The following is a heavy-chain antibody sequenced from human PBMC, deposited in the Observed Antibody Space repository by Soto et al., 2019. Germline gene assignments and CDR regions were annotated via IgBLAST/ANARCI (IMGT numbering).Heavy chain of an antibody. D-gene: IGHD3-10*01. CDR1: GFTFSSYS. CDR3: ARALQELLWFGELLSHDAFDI. V-gene: IGHV3-48*04. Sequence: GGSLRLSCAASGFTFSSYSMNWVRQAPGKGLEWVSYISSSSSTIYYTDSVKGRFTISRDNAKNSLYLQMNSLRAEDTAVYYCARALQELLWFGELLSHDAFDIWGQGTMVTVSS. CDR2: ISSSSSTI. J-gene: IGHJ3*02.